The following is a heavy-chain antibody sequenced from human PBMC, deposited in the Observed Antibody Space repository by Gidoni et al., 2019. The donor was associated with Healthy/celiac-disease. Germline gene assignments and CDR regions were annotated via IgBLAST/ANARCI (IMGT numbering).Heavy chain of an antibody. V-gene: IGHV3-66*01. CDR1: GFTVSSNY. CDR3: AMLTGGYKSFDY. Sequence: EVQLVESGGGLVQPGGSLRLSCAASGFTVSSNYMSWVRQAPGKGLEWVSVIYSGGSTYYADSVKGRFTIARDNSKNTLYLQMNSLRAEDTAVYYCAMLTGGYKSFDYWGQGTLVTVSS. J-gene: IGHJ4*02. CDR2: IYSGGST. D-gene: IGHD7-27*01.